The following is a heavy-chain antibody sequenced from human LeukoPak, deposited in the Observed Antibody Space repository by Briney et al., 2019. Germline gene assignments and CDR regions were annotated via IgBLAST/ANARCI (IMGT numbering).Heavy chain of an antibody. D-gene: IGHD6-19*01. V-gene: IGHV3-74*01. J-gene: IGHJ4*02. CDR2: INTDGTVT. CDR3: ATKQWLAPPPDS. CDR1: GFTFSKYW. Sequence: GGSLRLSCAASGFTFSKYWMLWVRQAPGKGLESVSRINTDGTVTTYADSVKGRFTVSRDNADNTMFLQMNGVRGEDTAVYYCATKQWLAPPPDSWGQGTPVTVSS.